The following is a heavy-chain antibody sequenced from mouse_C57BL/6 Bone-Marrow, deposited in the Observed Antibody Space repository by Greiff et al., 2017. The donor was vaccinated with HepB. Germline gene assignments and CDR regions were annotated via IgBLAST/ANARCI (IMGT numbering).Heavy chain of an antibody. J-gene: IGHJ2*01. CDR1: GFTFSSYA. CDR2: ISDGGSYT. CDR3: ARDREYDYFDY. Sequence: EVKLMESGGGLVKPGGSLKLSCAASGFTFSSYAMSWVRQTPEKRLEWVATISDGGSYTYYPDNVKGRFTISRDNAKNNLYLQMSNLKSEDTAMYYCARDREYDYFDYWGQGTTLTVSS. D-gene: IGHD2-10*02. V-gene: IGHV5-4*01.